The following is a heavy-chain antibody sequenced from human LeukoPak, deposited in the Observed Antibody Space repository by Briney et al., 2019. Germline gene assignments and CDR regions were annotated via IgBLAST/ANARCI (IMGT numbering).Heavy chain of an antibody. CDR2: IIPIFGTA. Sequence: SVKVSCKASGGTFSSYAISWVQQAPGQGLEWMGGIIPIFGTANYAQKFQGRVTITADESTSTAYMELSSLRSEDTAVYYCARDLSSYDYVWGSYRGSGAFDIWGQGTMVTVSS. J-gene: IGHJ3*02. V-gene: IGHV1-69*13. D-gene: IGHD3-16*02. CDR3: ARDLSSYDYVWGSYRGSGAFDI. CDR1: GGTFSSYA.